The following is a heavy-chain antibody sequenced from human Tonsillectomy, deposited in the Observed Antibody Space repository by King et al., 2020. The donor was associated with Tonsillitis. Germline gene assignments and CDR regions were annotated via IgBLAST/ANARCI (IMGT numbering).Heavy chain of an antibody. D-gene: IGHD6-13*01. Sequence: VQLVESGPGLVKPSETLSLTCTVSGGSISSYYWSWIRQPPGKGLEWGGYIYDSGSTNYNPSLKSRGTISVDTSKNQLSLKLSSVTAAATAVYYCARGSNIAAAGTGYYFDYWGQGTLVTVSS. V-gene: IGHV4-59*01. CDR3: ARGSNIAAAGTGYYFDY. J-gene: IGHJ4*02. CDR1: GGSISSYY. CDR2: IYDSGST.